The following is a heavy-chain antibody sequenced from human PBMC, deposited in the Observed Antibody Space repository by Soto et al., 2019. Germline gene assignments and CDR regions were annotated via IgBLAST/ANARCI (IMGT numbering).Heavy chain of an antibody. CDR2: LSYDGRND. D-gene: IGHD5-12*01. CDR3: ARDRRRDGYNSVY. V-gene: IGHV3-30*04. CDR1: TFSPPTYS. J-gene: IGHJ4*02. Sequence: SLRPSCPPSTFSPPTYSTHWVRPPPGKGLEEVTFLSYDGRNDLCADSVKGRFTISRDASKNTLHLQMNSLRPEDTALYYCARDRRRDGYNSVYWGQGTLVTVSS.